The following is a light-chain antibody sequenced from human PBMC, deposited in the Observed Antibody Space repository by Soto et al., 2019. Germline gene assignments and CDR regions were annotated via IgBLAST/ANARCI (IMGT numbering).Light chain of an antibody. CDR3: CSYAGSSTYV. CDR2: EVS. V-gene: IGLV2-23*02. Sequence: QSALTQPASVSGSPGQSITISCTGTSSDFGSYNLVSWYQQHPAKAPKLMIYEVSKRPSGVSNRFSGSKSGNTASLTISGLQAEDEADYCCCSYAGSSTYVFGTGTKVTVL. CDR1: SSDFGSYNL. J-gene: IGLJ1*01.